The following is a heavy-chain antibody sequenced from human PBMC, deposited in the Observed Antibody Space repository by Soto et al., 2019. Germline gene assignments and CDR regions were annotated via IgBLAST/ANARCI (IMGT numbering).Heavy chain of an antibody. D-gene: IGHD3-3*01. V-gene: IGHV1-24*01. Sequence: ASVKVSCKVSGYTLTELSMHWVRQAPGKGLEWMGGFDPEDGETIYAQKFQGRVTMTRDTSISTAYMELSRLRSDDTAVYYCARAWDWSDYYFYYYYGMDVWGQGTTVTVSS. CDR1: GYTLTELS. J-gene: IGHJ6*02. CDR2: FDPEDGET. CDR3: ARAWDWSDYYFYYYYGMDV.